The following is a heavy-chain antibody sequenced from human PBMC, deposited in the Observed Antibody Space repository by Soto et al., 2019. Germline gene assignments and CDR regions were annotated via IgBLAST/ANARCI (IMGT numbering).Heavy chain of an antibody. CDR2: ISYDGSNK. Sequence: QVQLVESGGGVVQPGRSLRLSCAASGFTFSSYGMHRVRQAPGKGLEWVAVISYDGSNKYYADSVKGRFTISRDNSKNTLYLQMNSLRAEDTAVYYCAKDHVGGDFTNWGQGTLVTVSS. CDR1: GFTFSSYG. J-gene: IGHJ4*02. D-gene: IGHD4-17*01. CDR3: AKDHVGGDFTN. V-gene: IGHV3-30*18.